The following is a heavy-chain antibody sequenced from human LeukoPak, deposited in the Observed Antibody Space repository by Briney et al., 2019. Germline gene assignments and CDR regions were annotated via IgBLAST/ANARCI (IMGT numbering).Heavy chain of an antibody. CDR2: ISWNSGSI. Sequence: GGSLRLSCAASGFTVSSNYMNWVRQAPGKGLEWVSGISWNSGSIGYADSVKGRFTISRDNAKNSLYLQMNSLRAEDTALYYCAKDLEDNGGFDYWGQGTLVTVSS. V-gene: IGHV3-9*01. CDR1: GFTVSSNY. CDR3: AKDLEDNGGFDY. D-gene: IGHD2-15*01. J-gene: IGHJ4*02.